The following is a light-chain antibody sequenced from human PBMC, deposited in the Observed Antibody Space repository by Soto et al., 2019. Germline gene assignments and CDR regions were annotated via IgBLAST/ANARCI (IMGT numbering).Light chain of an antibody. V-gene: IGKV3-15*01. CDR2: GAS. CDR1: QSISNS. J-gene: IGKJ2*01. Sequence: EIVMTQSPATLSVAPGERATLSCRASQSISNSLAWYQQKPGQAPSLLIYGASTRATGIPARFSGSGSGTEFTLTISSLQSEDSAVYYSQQYNNWPPRTFGEGTKLEIK. CDR3: QQYNNWPPRT.